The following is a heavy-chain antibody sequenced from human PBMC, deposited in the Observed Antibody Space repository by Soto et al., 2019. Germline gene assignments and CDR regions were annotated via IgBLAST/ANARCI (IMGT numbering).Heavy chain of an antibody. Sequence: SVKVSCKASGYTFTSYGISWVRQAPGQGLEWMGWIIPIFGTANYAQKFQGRVTITADESTSTAYMELSSLRSEDTAVYYCARDRPGGSPGYYYGMDVWGQGTTVTVSS. CDR2: IIPIFGTA. D-gene: IGHD2-15*01. CDR1: GYTFTSYG. V-gene: IGHV1-69*13. CDR3: ARDRPGGSPGYYYGMDV. J-gene: IGHJ6*02.